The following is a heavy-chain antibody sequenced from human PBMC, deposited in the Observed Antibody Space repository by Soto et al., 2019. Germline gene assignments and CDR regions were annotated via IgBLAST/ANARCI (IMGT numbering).Heavy chain of an antibody. CDR2: IIPILGIA. CDR3: ARGTKGYCSSTSCYALPDYYYMDV. J-gene: IGHJ6*03. Sequence: SVKVSCKASGGTFSSYTISWVRQAPGQGLEWMGRIIPILGIANYAQKFQGRVTITADKSTSTAYMELSSLRSEDTAVYYCARGTKGYCSSTSCYALPDYYYMDVWGKGTTVTVSS. D-gene: IGHD2-2*01. CDR1: GGTFSSYT. V-gene: IGHV1-69*02.